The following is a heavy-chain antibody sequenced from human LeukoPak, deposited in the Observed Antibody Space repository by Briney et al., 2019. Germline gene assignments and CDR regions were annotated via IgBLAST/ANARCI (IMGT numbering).Heavy chain of an antibody. J-gene: IGHJ4*02. CDR2: ISTGGRAT. Sequence: PGGSLRLSCAASGFAFSTYAMTWVRQAPEKGLQWVSTISTGGRATYYADSVEGRFTISRDNSKNTLYLQMNSLRADDTAVYYCAKARGSSVYGQFVYWGQGTQVTVSP. CDR3: AKARGSSVYGQFVY. CDR1: GFAFSTYA. V-gene: IGHV3-23*01. D-gene: IGHD5/OR15-5a*01.